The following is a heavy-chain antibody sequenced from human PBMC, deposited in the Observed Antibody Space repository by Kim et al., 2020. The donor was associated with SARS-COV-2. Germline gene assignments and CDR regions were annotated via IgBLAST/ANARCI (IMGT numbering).Heavy chain of an antibody. CDR2: INQDASLK. J-gene: IGHJ4*02. Sequence: GGSLRLSCAASGFTFADYWMSWVRQAPGKGLEWVANINQDASLKHYVDSVKGRFTIARDNAKNSVYLQMNSLTAEDTAMYYCVRMWNDGTGDYWAQGTLVTVSS. CDR3: VRMWNDGTGDY. CDR1: GFTFADYW. D-gene: IGHD1-1*01. V-gene: IGHV3-7*03.